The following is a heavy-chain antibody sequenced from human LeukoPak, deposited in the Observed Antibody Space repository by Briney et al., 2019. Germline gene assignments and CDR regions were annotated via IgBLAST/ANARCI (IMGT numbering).Heavy chain of an antibody. CDR1: GFTVSSNS. CDR2: IYSAGST. Sequence: GGSLRLSCTVSGFTVSSNSMSWVRQAPGKGLEWVSFIYSAGSTHYSDSVKGRFTISRDNSKNTLYLQMNSLRAEDTAVYYCARSTMVRGANYYYYYMDVWGKGTTVTVSS. D-gene: IGHD3-10*01. V-gene: IGHV3-53*05. CDR3: ARSTMVRGANYYYYYMDV. J-gene: IGHJ6*03.